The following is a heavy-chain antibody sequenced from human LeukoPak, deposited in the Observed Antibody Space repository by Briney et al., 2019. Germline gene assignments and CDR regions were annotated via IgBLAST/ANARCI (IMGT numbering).Heavy chain of an antibody. D-gene: IGHD3-10*01. Sequence: SETLSLTCTVSGGSMSSYYWTWIRQPPGKRLEWIGYVYYSGSTNYNPSLKSRVTISVDTSKNQFSLKLRSVTAADTAVYYCARATEFGDYYFDYWGQGTLVTVSS. CDR3: ARATEFGDYYFDY. CDR2: VYYSGST. CDR1: GGSMSSYY. J-gene: IGHJ4*02. V-gene: IGHV4-59*01.